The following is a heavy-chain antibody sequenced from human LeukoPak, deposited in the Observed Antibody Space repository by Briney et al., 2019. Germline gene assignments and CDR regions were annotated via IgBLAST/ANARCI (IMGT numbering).Heavy chain of an antibody. CDR1: GGSISSGGYY. J-gene: IGHJ4*02. D-gene: IGHD3-22*01. Sequence: SQTLSLTCTVSGGSISSGGYYWSWIRQHPGKGLEWIGYIYYSGSTYYNPSLKSRVTISVDTSKNQFSLKLSSVTAADTAVYYCARASYYHDSSGYYYFDYWGQGTLVTVSS. CDR2: IYYSGST. V-gene: IGHV4-31*03. CDR3: ARASYYHDSSGYYYFDY.